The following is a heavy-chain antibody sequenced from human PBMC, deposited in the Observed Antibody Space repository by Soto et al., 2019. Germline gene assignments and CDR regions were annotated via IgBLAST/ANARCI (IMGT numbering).Heavy chain of an antibody. V-gene: IGHV3-23*01. CDR3: ATGGWLDDY. CDR2: ISASGGDT. J-gene: IGHJ4*02. D-gene: IGHD6-19*01. CDR1: GFTFSTYV. Sequence: EVQLLESGGGLVQPGGSLRLSCAASGFTFSTYVITWVRQAPGKGLEWVSAISASGGDTYYADSVKGRSTISRDNSKNTLYLQMNSPRVEDTAIYYCATGGWLDDYGAKATLVTVSA.